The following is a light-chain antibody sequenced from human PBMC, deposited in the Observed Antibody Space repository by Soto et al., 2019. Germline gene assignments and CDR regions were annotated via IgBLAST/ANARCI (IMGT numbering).Light chain of an antibody. CDR2: KAS. CDR3: QQYNSYPWT. CDR1: QSISSW. Sequence: DIQMTQSPSTLSASVGDRVTITCRASQSISSWLAWYQQKPGKAPNLLIHKASHLESGVPSRFSGSGSGTEFTLTISSLQPDDFATYYCQQYNSYPWTFGQGTKVDIK. V-gene: IGKV1-5*03. J-gene: IGKJ1*01.